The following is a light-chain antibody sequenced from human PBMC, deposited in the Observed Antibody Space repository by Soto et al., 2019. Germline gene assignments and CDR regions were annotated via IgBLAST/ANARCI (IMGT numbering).Light chain of an antibody. CDR3: QQFHTYPVT. Sequence: AIQLTQSPSSLSASVGDRVTITCRASQGISGALAWYQQKPGRAPTLLIYDASSLESGVPSRFSGSESGTGFTFTISRLQAEDFATYYCQQFHTYPVTFGQGTRLEIK. CDR2: DAS. J-gene: IGKJ5*01. V-gene: IGKV1-13*02. CDR1: QGISGA.